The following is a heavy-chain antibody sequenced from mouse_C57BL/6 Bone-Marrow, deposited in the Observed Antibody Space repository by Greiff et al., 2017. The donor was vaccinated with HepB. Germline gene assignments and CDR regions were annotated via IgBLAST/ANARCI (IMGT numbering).Heavy chain of an antibody. J-gene: IGHJ3*01. Sequence: DVKLVESGGGLVKPGGSLTLSCAASGFTFSDYGMHWVRQAPEKGLEWVAYISSGSSTIYYADTVKGRFTISRDNAKNTLFLQMTSLRSEDTAMYYCARMLRFAYWGKGTLVTVSA. CDR2: ISSGSSTI. V-gene: IGHV5-17*01. CDR1: GFTFSDYG. CDR3: ARMLRFAY.